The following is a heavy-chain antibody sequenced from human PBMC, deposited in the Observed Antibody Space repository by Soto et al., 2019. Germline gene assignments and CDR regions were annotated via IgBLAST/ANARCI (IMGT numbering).Heavy chain of an antibody. CDR2: ISWNSGSI. CDR3: AKEKQLVPIIDY. J-gene: IGHJ4*02. D-gene: IGHD6-13*01. Sequence: EVQLVESGGGLVQPGRSLRLSCAASGFTFDDYAMHWVRQAPGKGLEWVSGISWNSGSIGYADSVKGRFTISRDNAKNSLYLQRNSLRAEDTAWYYCAKEKQLVPIIDYWGQGTLVTVSS. CDR1: GFTFDDYA. V-gene: IGHV3-9*01.